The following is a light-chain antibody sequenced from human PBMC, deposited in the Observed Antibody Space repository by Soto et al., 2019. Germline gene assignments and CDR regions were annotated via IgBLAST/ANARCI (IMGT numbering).Light chain of an antibody. Sequence: DIQMTQSPSTLSASVGDRVTITCRASQSIRSWLAWYQQKPGKAPQLLIYDASNLESGVPSRISGSGSGTEFTLTISSLQPDDFATYYCQQYDSFSKTFGRGTKVEVK. J-gene: IGKJ1*01. CDR3: QQYDSFSKT. CDR2: DAS. V-gene: IGKV1-5*01. CDR1: QSIRSW.